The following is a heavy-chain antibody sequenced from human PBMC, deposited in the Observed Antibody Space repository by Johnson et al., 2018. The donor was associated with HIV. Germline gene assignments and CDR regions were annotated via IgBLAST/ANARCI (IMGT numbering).Heavy chain of an antibody. Sequence: QVQLVESGGGLIQPGGSLRLTCAASGFTVSSNYMSWVRQAPGKGLEWVAGISYDGSNKYYADSVKGRFTISRDNSKNTLYLQMNSLRAEDTAVYYCARGEEMATILIWGQGTMVTVSS. D-gene: IGHD5-24*01. J-gene: IGHJ3*02. CDR2: ISYDGSNK. CDR3: ARGEEMATILI. V-gene: IGHV3-30-3*01. CDR1: GFTVSSNY.